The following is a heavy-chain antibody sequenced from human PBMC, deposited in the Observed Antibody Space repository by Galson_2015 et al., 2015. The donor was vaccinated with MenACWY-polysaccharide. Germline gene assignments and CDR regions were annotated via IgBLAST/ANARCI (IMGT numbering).Heavy chain of an antibody. CDR1: GDSISSNNW. Sequence: SETLSLTCAVSGDSISSNNWWNWVRQPLGTGLEWIGEISHNENTIYNPSLKSRVSISLDKSKNQFSLNLSSVTAADTAVYYCGTRSVNYFHMDVWGKGTTVTVSS. J-gene: IGHJ6*03. CDR2: ISHNENT. D-gene: IGHD6-19*01. V-gene: IGHV4-4*02. CDR3: GTRSVNYFHMDV.